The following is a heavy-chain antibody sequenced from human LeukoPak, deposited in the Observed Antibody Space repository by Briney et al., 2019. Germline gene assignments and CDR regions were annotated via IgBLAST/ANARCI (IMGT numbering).Heavy chain of an antibody. J-gene: IGHJ4*02. D-gene: IGHD5/OR15-5a*01. CDR1: GFTLSGYG. CDR2: IWYDGSKR. CDR3: ARSEVSTTLLDY. Sequence: GGSLRLSCTASGFTLSGYGMHWVRQAPGKGLEWVAIIWYDGSKRYYADSVKGRFTISRDNFKNTLYLEMNTLRAEDTAMYYCARSEVSTTLLDYWGQGTLVTVSS. V-gene: IGHV3-33*01.